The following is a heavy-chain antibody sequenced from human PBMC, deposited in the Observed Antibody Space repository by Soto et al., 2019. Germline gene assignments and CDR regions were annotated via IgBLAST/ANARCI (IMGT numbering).Heavy chain of an antibody. Sequence: EVPLVESGGGLIQPGGSLRLSCAVSGFTVSSNYMTWVRQAPGKGLEWVSVIHSGGSTYYADSVKGRFTISRDNSKNTLYLQMNSLRAEDTAVYYCARDGGEGTFDYWGQGTLVTVSS. CDR3: ARDGGEGTFDY. CDR1: GFTVSSNY. J-gene: IGHJ4*02. CDR2: IHSGGST. V-gene: IGHV3-53*01. D-gene: IGHD2-21*01.